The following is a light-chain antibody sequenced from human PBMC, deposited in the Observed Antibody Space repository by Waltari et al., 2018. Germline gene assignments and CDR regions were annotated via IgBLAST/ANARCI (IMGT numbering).Light chain of an antibody. CDR1: SGDVGGYKY. J-gene: IGLJ2*01. V-gene: IGLV2-14*03. CDR3: SSYTSSSTLA. Sequence: QSALTQSASVSGSPGQSITISCTGTSGDVGGYKYVSWYQQHPGKAPKLMIYDVTNRPSGVSNRFSGSKSGNTASLTISGLQAEDEADYYCSSYTSSSTLAFGGGTKLTVL. CDR2: DVT.